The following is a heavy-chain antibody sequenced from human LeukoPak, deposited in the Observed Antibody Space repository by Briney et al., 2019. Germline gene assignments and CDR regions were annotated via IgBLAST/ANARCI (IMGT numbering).Heavy chain of an antibody. J-gene: IGHJ4*02. CDR1: GFTFDDYA. V-gene: IGHV3-43*02. Sequence: GGSLRLSCAASGFTFDDYAMHWVRQAPGKGLEWVSLISGDGGSTYYADSVKGRFTISRGNSKNSLYLQMNSLRTEDTALYYCAKDIDSSGYHLLTHCFDYWGQGTLVTVSS. D-gene: IGHD3-22*01. CDR3: AKDIDSSGYHLLTHCFDY. CDR2: ISGDGGST.